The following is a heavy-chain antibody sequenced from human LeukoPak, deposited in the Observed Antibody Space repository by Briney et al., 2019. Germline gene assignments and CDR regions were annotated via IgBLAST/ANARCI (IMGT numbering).Heavy chain of an antibody. D-gene: IGHD3-22*01. CDR3: AKDFSVYNYDSRVLDY. CDR2: IRYDGSNK. J-gene: IGHJ4*02. CDR1: GFTFSSYG. V-gene: IGHV3-30*02. Sequence: GGSLRLSCAASGFTFSSYGIHWVRQAPDKGLEWVAFIRYDGSNKYYADSVKGRFTISRDNSKNTLYLQMNRLRAEDTAVYYCAKDFSVYNYDSRVLDYWGQGTLVTVSS.